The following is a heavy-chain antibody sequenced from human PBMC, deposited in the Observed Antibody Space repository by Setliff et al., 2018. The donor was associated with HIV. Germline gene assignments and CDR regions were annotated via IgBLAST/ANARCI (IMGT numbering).Heavy chain of an antibody. D-gene: IGHD7-27*01. CDR3: VRDLPELTGRSFDP. Sequence: PSETLSLTCAVSGGSISSSNWWSWVRQPPGKGLEWIGRIYTSGSTNYNPSLKSRVTMSVDTSKNQFSLKLNSVTAADTAVYYCVRDLPELTGRSFDPWGQGTLVTVSS. J-gene: IGHJ5*02. V-gene: IGHV4-4*02. CDR1: GGSISSSNW. CDR2: IYTSGST.